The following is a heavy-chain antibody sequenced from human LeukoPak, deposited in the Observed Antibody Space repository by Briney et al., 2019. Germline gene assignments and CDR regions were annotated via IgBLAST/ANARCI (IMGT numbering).Heavy chain of an antibody. CDR1: GGSIGSGGYY. Sequence: PSETLSLTCTVSGGSIGSGGYYWSWIRQLPGKGLEWIGYIYDSGSTYFHPSLKSRLTISLDTSKNQFSLRLTPVTAADTAVYYCASSPSGIWFDPWGQGTLVTVSS. J-gene: IGHJ5*02. CDR2: IYDSGST. D-gene: IGHD3-10*01. CDR3: ASSPSGIWFDP. V-gene: IGHV4-31*03.